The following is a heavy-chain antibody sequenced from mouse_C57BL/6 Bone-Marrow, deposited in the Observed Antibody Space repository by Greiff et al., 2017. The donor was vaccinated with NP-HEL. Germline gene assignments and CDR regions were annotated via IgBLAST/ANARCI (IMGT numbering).Heavy chain of an antibody. V-gene: IGHV5-16*01. CDR3: ARGIYYYGSSHWYFDV. Sequence: EVKLMESEGGLVQPGSSMKLSCTASGFTFSDYYMAWVRQVPEKGLEWVANINYDGSSTYYLDSLKSRFIISRDNAKNILYLQMSSLKSEDTATYYCARGIYYYGSSHWYFDVWGTGTTVTVSS. J-gene: IGHJ1*03. CDR2: INYDGSST. CDR1: GFTFSDYY. D-gene: IGHD1-1*01.